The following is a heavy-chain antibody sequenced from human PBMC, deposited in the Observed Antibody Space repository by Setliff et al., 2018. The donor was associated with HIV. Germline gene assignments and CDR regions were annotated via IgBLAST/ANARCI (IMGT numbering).Heavy chain of an antibody. D-gene: IGHD5-12*01. V-gene: IGHV3-7*01. CDR2: IKDDGSEK. J-gene: IGHJ2*01. CDR1: GFPFSNYW. CDR3: ARPSAGGGYNYWYFDL. Sequence: PGESLKISCTTSGFPFSNYWMSWVRQAPRKGLEWVAKIKDDGSEKFYSDSVKGRFTISRDNGWNSVSLQMDSLRDDDTAVYFCARPSAGGGYNYWYFDLWGRGTLVTVSS.